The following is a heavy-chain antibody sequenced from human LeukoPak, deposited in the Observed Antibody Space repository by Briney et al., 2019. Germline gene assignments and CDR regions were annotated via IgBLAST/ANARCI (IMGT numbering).Heavy chain of an antibody. D-gene: IGHD3-3*01. V-gene: IGHV3-33*01. CDR2: IWYDGSNK. J-gene: IGHJ4*02. CDR3: ARGVELRFLEWYFDY. Sequence: GRSLRHSCAASGFTFSSYGMHWVRQAPGKGLEWVAVIWYDGSNKYYADSVKGRFTISRDNSKNTLYLQMNSLRAEDTAVYYCARGVELRFLEWYFDYWGQGTLVTVSS. CDR1: GFTFSSYG.